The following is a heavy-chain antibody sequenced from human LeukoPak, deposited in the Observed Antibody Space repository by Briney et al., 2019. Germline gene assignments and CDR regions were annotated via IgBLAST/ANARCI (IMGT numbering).Heavy chain of an antibody. Sequence: QSGGSLRLSCAASGFTFSSYGMHWVRQAPGKGLEWVAVIWCDGSNKYYADSVKGRFTISRDNSKNTLYLQMNSLRAEDTAVYYCAKEPDAYCGGDSYYYFDYWGQGTLVTVSS. J-gene: IGHJ4*02. V-gene: IGHV3-33*06. CDR1: GFTFSSYG. D-gene: IGHD2-21*02. CDR2: IWCDGSNK. CDR3: AKEPDAYCGGDSYYYFDY.